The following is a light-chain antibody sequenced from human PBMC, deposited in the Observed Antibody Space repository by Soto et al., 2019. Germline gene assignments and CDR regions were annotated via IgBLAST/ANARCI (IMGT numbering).Light chain of an antibody. CDR3: CSYAGSYTVV. Sequence: QSELTQPRSVSGSPGQSVTISCTGTSSDVGDYNYVSWYQQHPGKAPKFIIYEVSKRPSGVPDRFSGSKSGNTAYLTISGLQAEDESDYYCCSYAGSYTVVFGGGTKLTVL. CDR1: SSDVGDYNY. CDR2: EVS. V-gene: IGLV2-11*01. J-gene: IGLJ2*01.